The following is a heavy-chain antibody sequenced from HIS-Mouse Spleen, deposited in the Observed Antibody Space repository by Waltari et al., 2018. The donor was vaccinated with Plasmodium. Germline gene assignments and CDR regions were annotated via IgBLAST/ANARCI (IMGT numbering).Heavy chain of an antibody. J-gene: IGHJ4*02. V-gene: IGHV4-34*01. CDR3: ARGRRIVVVTAPRGFFDY. D-gene: IGHD2-21*02. CDR2: INHSGST. Sequence: WIRQPPGKGLEWIGEINHSGSTNYNPSLKSRVTISVDTSKNQFSLKLSSVTAADTAVYYCARGRRIVVVTAPRGFFDYWGQGTLVTVSS.